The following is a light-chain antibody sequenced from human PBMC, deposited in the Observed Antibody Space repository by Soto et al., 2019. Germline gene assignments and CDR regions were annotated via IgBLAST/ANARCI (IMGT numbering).Light chain of an antibody. CDR2: AAS. CDR1: QSISNY. J-gene: IGKJ1*01. Sequence: DIQMTQSPSTLSASVGDRVTITCRASQSISNYLAWYQQKPGKAPKLLIYAASILQGGVPSRFSGSGSGTEFTLTISSLQPDDVATYYCQQYNSDPWTFGPGTKVEIK. CDR3: QQYNSDPWT. V-gene: IGKV1-27*01.